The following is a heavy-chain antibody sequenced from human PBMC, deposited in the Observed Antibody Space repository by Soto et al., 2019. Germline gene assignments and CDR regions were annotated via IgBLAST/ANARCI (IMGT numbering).Heavy chain of an antibody. Sequence: SETLSLTCAVYGGSFSGYYWSWIRQPPGKGLEWIGEINHSGSTNYNPSLKSRVTISVDTSKNQFSLKLSSVTAADTAVYYCAREGAYDYGDRDFDYWGQGTLVTVSS. D-gene: IGHD4-17*01. J-gene: IGHJ4*02. CDR2: INHSGST. V-gene: IGHV4-34*01. CDR3: AREGAYDYGDRDFDY. CDR1: GGSFSGYY.